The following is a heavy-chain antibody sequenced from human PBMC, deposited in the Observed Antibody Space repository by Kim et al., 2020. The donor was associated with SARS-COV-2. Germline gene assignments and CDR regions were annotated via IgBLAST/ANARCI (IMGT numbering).Heavy chain of an antibody. D-gene: IGHD3-9*01. V-gene: IGHV3-33*01. Sequence: VPDIWYDESNKYYADSVKGRFTISRDNSKNTLYLQISSLRAEDTAVYYCAREGPLLRYFDWFGRFDPWGQGTLVTVSS. J-gene: IGHJ5*02. CDR3: AREGPLLRYFDWFGRFDP. CDR2: IWYDESNK.